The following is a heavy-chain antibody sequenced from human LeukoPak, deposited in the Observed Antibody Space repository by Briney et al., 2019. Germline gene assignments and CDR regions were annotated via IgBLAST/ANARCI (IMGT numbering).Heavy chain of an antibody. CDR3: AREMTDYYDSSGYYFDY. Sequence: ATVKVSCKASGYTFTSYYMHWVRQAPGQGLEWMGGIIPIFGTANYAQKFQGRVTITADESTSTAYMELSSLRSEDTAVYYCAREMTDYYDSSGYYFDYWGQGTLVTVSS. CDR1: GYTFTSYY. CDR2: IIPIFGTA. J-gene: IGHJ4*02. V-gene: IGHV1-69*13. D-gene: IGHD3-22*01.